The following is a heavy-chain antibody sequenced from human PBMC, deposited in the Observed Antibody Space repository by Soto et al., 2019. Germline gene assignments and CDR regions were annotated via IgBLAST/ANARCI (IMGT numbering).Heavy chain of an antibody. D-gene: IGHD6-13*01. J-gene: IGHJ4*02. CDR2: ISYDGSNK. CDR3: AKAIAAAGTDY. CDR1: GYTFSRYG. V-gene: IGHV3-30*18. Sequence: QVQLVESGGGVVQPGRALRLSCAASGYTFSRYGMHWIHQAQGKGMEWVAVISYDGSNKYYADSVKGRFTISRDNSKNTLYLQMNSLRAEDTAVYYCAKAIAAAGTDYWGQGTLVTVSS.